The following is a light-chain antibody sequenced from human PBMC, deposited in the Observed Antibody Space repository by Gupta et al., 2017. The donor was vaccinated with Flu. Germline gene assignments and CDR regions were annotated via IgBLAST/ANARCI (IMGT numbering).Light chain of an antibody. J-gene: IGKJ4*01. Sequence: DRVILSCRASQSVSSNLAWYQQKPGQAPRLLIYGASTRATGIPARFSGSGSGTEFTLTISSLQSEDFAVYYCQQYNNWPPLTFGGGTKVEIK. CDR1: QSVSSN. CDR2: GAS. CDR3: QQYNNWPPLT. V-gene: IGKV3-15*01.